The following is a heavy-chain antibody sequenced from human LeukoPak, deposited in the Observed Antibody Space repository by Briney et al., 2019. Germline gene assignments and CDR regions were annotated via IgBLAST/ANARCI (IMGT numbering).Heavy chain of an antibody. CDR3: ARDTGCSGGSCYSCYDY. Sequence: GGSQRLSCAASGLTFRSYWMTWVRQAPGNGREWVANIKEDGMEKDYVVSVKGRLTIYRDNAKNSLYLQMNSLRAEDTAVYYCARDTGCSGGSCYSCYDYWGQGTLVTVSS. D-gene: IGHD2-15*01. V-gene: IGHV3-7*01. CDR1: GLTFRSYW. J-gene: IGHJ4*02. CDR2: IKEDGMEK.